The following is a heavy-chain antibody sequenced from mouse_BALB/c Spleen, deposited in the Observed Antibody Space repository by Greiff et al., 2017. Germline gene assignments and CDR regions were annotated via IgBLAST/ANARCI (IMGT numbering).Heavy chain of an antibody. Sequence: VQVVESGGGLVKPGGSLKLSCAASGFTFSSYAMSWVRQTPEKRLEWVASISSGGSTYYPDSVKGRFTISRDNARNILYLQMSSLRSEDTAMYYCARGGITSWFAYWGQGTLVTVSA. CDR3: ARGGITSWFAY. CDR1: GFTFSSYA. D-gene: IGHD2-4*01. V-gene: IGHV5-6-5*01. CDR2: ISSGGST. J-gene: IGHJ3*01.